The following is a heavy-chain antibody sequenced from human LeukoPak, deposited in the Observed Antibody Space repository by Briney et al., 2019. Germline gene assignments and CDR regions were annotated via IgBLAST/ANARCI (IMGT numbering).Heavy chain of an antibody. D-gene: IGHD6-13*01. V-gene: IGHV3-30*03. J-gene: IGHJ4*02. Sequence: PGRSLRLSCAASGFTFSSYGMHWVRQAPGKGLEWVAVISYDGSNKYYADSVKGRFTISRDNSKNTLYLQMNSLRAEDTAVYFCARGYSSSSSVYFDYWGQGTLVTVSS. CDR2: ISYDGSNK. CDR3: ARGYSSSSSVYFDY. CDR1: GFTFSSYG.